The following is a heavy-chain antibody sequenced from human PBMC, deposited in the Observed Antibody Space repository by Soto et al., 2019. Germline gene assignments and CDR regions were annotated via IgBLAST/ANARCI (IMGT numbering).Heavy chain of an antibody. CDR2: ISTSGGST. J-gene: IGHJ4*02. V-gene: IGHV3-23*01. D-gene: IGHD6-19*01. Sequence: GGSLRLSCAASGFTFSTYAMSWVRQAPGKGLEWVSAISTSGGSTYYADSVKGRFTISRDNSKNTLSLQMRSLRAEDTAVYYCARDFSDSSGCFDYWGQGTLVTVSS. CDR3: ARDFSDSSGCFDY. CDR1: GFTFSTYA.